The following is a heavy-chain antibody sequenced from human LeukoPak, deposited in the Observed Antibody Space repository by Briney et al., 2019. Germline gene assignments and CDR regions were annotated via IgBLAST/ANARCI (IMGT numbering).Heavy chain of an antibody. CDR2: ISAYNGNT. V-gene: IGHV1-18*01. D-gene: IGHD5-24*01. CDR3: AKERSRYGYRAGYFDY. J-gene: IGHJ4*02. Sequence: ASVKVSXKASGYTFTSYGISWVRQAPGQGLEWMGWISAYNGNTNYAQKLRGRVTMTTDTSTSTAYMELRSLRSDDTAVYYCAKERSRYGYRAGYFDYWGQGTLVTVSS. CDR1: GYTFTSYG.